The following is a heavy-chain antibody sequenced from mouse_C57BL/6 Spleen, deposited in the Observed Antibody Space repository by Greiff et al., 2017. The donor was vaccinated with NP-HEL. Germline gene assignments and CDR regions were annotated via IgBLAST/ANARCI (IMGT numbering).Heavy chain of an antibody. CDR1: GYTFTDYE. V-gene: IGHV1-15*01. J-gene: IGHJ1*03. D-gene: IGHD1-1*01. CDR3: TRSPHYYCSRYGYFDV. CDR2: IDPETGGT. Sequence: QVQLQQSGAELVRPGASVTLSCKASGYTFTDYEMHWVKQTPVHGLEWIGAIDPETGGTAYNPKFKGKAILTADKSSGTAYRELRSQTSEDSAVYYGTRSPHYYCSRYGYFDVWGTGTTVTVSS.